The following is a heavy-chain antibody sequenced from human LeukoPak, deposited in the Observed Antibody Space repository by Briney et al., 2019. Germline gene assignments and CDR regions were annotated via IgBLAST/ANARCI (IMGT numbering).Heavy chain of an antibody. CDR1: GGSFSGYY. D-gene: IGHD3-22*01. V-gene: IGHV4-34*01. CDR3: ASYDPYYCYMDV. J-gene: IGHJ6*03. Sequence: SETLSLTCAVYGGSFSGYYWSWIRQPPGKGLEWIGEINHSGSTNYNPSLKSRVTISVDTSKNQLSLKLSSVTAADTAVYYCASYDPYYCYMDVWGKGTTVTVSS. CDR2: INHSGST.